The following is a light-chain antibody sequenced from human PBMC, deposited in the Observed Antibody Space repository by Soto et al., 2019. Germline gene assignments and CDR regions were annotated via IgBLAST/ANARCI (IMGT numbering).Light chain of an antibody. J-gene: IGKJ1*01. CDR3: QQSYASWT. V-gene: IGKV1-39*01. CDR2: GAS. CDR1: QNIKKY. Sequence: DIQMTQSPSSLSASVGDRVAITCRASQNIKKYLNWFQQKSGKAPRLLIYGASSLQGGVPSRFSGSGSGTDFTLTISSLQPEDFATYFCQQSYASWTFGQGTYVEI.